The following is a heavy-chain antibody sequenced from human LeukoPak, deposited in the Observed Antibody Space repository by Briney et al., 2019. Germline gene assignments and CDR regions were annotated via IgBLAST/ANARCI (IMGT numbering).Heavy chain of an antibody. Sequence: SETLSLTCAVYGGSFSGYYWSWIRQPPGKGLEWIGEINHSGSTNYNPSLKSRVTISVDTSKNQFSLKLSSVTAADTAVYYCARERRWTKDAFDIWGQGTMVTVSS. CDR3: ARERRWTKDAFDI. CDR2: INHSGST. V-gene: IGHV4-34*01. J-gene: IGHJ3*02. CDR1: GGSFSGYY. D-gene: IGHD4-23*01.